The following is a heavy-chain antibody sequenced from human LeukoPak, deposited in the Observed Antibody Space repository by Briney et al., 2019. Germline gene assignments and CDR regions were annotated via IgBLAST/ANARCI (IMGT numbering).Heavy chain of an antibody. CDR2: ISYDGSNK. Sequence: GGSLRLSCAASGFTFSSYAMHWVRQAPGKGLEWVAVISYDGSNKYYADSVKGRFTISRDNSKNTLYLQMNSLRVEDSAIYYCVKDTGQGYTYGHIEEDYWGQGTLVTVSS. CDR1: GFTFSSYA. J-gene: IGHJ4*02. CDR3: VKDTGQGYTYGHIEEDY. V-gene: IGHV3-30-3*01. D-gene: IGHD5-18*01.